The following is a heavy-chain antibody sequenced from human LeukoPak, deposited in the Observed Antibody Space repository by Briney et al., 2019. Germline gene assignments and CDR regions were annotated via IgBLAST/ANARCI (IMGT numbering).Heavy chain of an antibody. CDR1: GDPVPSSIAV. J-gene: IGHJ3*02. Sequence: SQTLSLTCALSGDPVPSSIAVWNWIRQSPSRGLEWLGKTYYRSTLHHDYAVSGTGRLPITPDTSKNQFSLQLNSVTPDDTAVYYCARINWDGAFDIWGQGTMVTVSS. CDR2: TYYRSTLHH. V-gene: IGHV6-1*01. D-gene: IGHD1-1*01. CDR3: ARINWDGAFDI.